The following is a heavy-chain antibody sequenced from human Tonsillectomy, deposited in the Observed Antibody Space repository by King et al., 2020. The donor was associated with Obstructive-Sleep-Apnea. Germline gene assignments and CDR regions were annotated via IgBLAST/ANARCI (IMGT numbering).Heavy chain of an antibody. CDR3: ARGSPYYFDY. CDR2: IYYSGST. V-gene: IGHV4-31*03. D-gene: IGHD3-10*01. Sequence: QLQESGPGLVKPSQTLSLTCIVSGGSISSDGYYWSWIRQHPGKGLEWISYIYYSGSTYYNPSLKSRVSISVDTSKNQLSLKLNSMTAADTAVYYCARGSPYYFDYWGQGTLVTVSS. CDR1: GGSISSDGYY. J-gene: IGHJ4*02.